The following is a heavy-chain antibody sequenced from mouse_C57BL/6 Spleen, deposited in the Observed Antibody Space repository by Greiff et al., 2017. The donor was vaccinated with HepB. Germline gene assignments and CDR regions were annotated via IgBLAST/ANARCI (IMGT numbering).Heavy chain of an antibody. D-gene: IGHD2-4*01. CDR1: GYTFTSYT. CDR2: INPSSGYT. V-gene: IGHV1-4*01. CDR3: ARRADYDPYYYAMDY. J-gene: IGHJ4*01. Sequence: QVQLQQSGAELARPGASVKMSCKASGYTFTSYTMHWVKQRPGQGLEWIGYINPSSGYTKYNQKFKDKATLTADKSSSTAYMQLSSLTSEDSAVYYCARRADYDPYYYAMDYWGQGTSVTVSS.